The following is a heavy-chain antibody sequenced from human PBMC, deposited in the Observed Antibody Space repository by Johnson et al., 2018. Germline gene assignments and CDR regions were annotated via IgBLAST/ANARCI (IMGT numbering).Heavy chain of an antibody. Sequence: QVQLVESGGGVVQPGRSLSLSCAASGFTFTSYGFHWVRQAPGKGLEWVAVISYDGSNKYYADSVKGRLTISRDNSKNTLYLQMNSLGAEDTALYYCARCIYYCYYMVVWGNGTTVTVSS. J-gene: IGHJ6*03. CDR1: GFTFTSYG. V-gene: IGHV3-30*03. D-gene: IGHD2-8*01. CDR2: ISYDGSNK. CDR3: ARCIYYCYYMVV.